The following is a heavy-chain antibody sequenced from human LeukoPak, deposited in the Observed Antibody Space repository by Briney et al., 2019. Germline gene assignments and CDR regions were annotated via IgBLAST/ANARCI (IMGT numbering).Heavy chain of an antibody. Sequence: GGSLRLSCTASGFTFSSYVMSWVRQAPGKGLEWVSLISGSGGTTHYADSVKGRFTISRDNSKNTLYLQMNSLRAEDTAVYYCAKDPTFAYYFDSWGQGTLVTVSS. CDR1: GFTFSSYV. D-gene: IGHD2-21*01. CDR3: AKDPTFAYYFDS. J-gene: IGHJ4*02. CDR2: ISGSGGTT. V-gene: IGHV3-23*01.